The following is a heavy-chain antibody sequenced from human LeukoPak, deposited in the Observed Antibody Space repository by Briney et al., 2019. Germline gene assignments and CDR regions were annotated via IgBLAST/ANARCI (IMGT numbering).Heavy chain of an antibody. D-gene: IGHD5-12*01. CDR3: ARGGYDLEDYYFDY. CDR2: IYYSGST. V-gene: IGHV4-59*01. J-gene: IGHJ4*02. CDR1: GGSISSYY. Sequence: SETLSLTCTVSGGSISSYYWSWIRQPPGKGLEWIGYIYYSGSTNYNPSLKSRVTISVDTSKNQFSLKLSSVTAADTAVYYCARGGYDLEDYYFDYWGQGTLVTVSS.